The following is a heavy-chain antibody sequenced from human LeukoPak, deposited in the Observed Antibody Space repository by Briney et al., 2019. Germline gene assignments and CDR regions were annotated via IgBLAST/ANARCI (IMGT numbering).Heavy chain of an antibody. D-gene: IGHD3-22*01. V-gene: IGHV3-23*01. J-gene: IGHJ4*02. CDR1: GFTFSSYA. Sequence: GGSLRLSCAASGFTFSSYAMSWVRQAPGKGLEWVPAISGSGGSTYYADSVKGRFTISRDNSKNTLYLQMNSLRAEDTAVYYCAKDPGPYYYDSSGYWDYWGQGTLVTVSS. CDR2: ISGSGGST. CDR3: AKDPGPYYYDSSGYWDY.